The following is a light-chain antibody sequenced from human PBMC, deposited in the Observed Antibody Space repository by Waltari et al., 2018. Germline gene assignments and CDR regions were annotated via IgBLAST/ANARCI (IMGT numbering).Light chain of an antibody. CDR3: GTWDNTLSPV. J-gene: IGLJ2*01. CDR2: GDQ. Sequence: QSVLTQPPSVSAAPGQKVTISCSGSTSNIGDNYVSWYQPFPGAAPKVLIYGDQKRTTGTPDRFSAAKSGTSATLDITGLQTGDEADYFCGTWDNTLSPVFGGGTTVTVL. V-gene: IGLV1-51*02. CDR1: TSNIGDNY.